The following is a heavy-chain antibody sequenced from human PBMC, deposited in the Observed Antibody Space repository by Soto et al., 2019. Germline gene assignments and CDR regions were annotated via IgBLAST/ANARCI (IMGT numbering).Heavy chain of an antibody. CDR2: INDSGNT. Sequence: XETLSLAFAVSGGSFRGYFWSGIRQSPAKGLEWIGEINDSGNTYYNPSFKSRLTISVDTSTSQISLRLTSVTAADSAVYYCQGGDLWGQGTRVTVSS. J-gene: IGHJ1*01. V-gene: IGHV4-34*01. CDR1: GGSFRGYF. D-gene: IGHD2-21*02. CDR3: QGGDL.